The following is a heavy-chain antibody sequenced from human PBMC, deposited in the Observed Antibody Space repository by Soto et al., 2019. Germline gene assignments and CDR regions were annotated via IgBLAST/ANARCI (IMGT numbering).Heavy chain of an antibody. Sequence: PGGSLRLSCAAAGFTFSGYWMAWVRQAPGKGLEWVASIKQDESEKLYVDSVKCRFTISRDNAKKTVYLQMNGLRVEDTAVYYCARDPGPRAAAIRGLGWFDPWGQVTLVTVSS. CDR2: IKQDESEK. V-gene: IGHV3-7*03. CDR3: ARDPGPRAAAIRGLGWFDP. CDR1: GFTFSGYW. D-gene: IGHD2-2*01. J-gene: IGHJ5*02.